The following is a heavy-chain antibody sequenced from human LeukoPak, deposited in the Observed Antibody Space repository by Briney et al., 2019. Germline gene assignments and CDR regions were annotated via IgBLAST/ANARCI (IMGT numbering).Heavy chain of an antibody. V-gene: IGHV4-61*02. D-gene: IGHD3-10*01. CDR3: ARSPGGSGTRAFDI. Sequence: SETLSLTCTVSGASISGGSYYWSWIRQPAGTGLQWIGRIYTTGSTNYNPSLKSRVTISVDTSKNQFSLELSSVTAADTAVYYCARSPGGSGTRAFDIWGQGTMVTVSS. J-gene: IGHJ3*02. CDR2: IYTTGST. CDR1: GASISGGSYY.